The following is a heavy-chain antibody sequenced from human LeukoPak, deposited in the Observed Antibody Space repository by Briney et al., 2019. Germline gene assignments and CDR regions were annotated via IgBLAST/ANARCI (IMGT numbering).Heavy chain of an antibody. V-gene: IGHV1-18*01. Sequence: ASVKVSCKASGYTFPSYGISWVRQAPGQGLEGMGWISVFNGNTKYAQKLQGRVTMTTDTSTSTAYMELRSLTSDDTAVYYCARDRIGGTYYDYWGQGTLVTVSS. CDR1: GYTFPSYG. CDR2: ISVFNGNT. D-gene: IGHD1-26*01. CDR3: ARDRIGGTYYDY. J-gene: IGHJ4*02.